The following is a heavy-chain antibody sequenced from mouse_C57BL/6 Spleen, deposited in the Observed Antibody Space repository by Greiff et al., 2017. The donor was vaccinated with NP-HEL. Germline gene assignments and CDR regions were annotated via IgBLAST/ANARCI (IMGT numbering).Heavy chain of an antibody. D-gene: IGHD1-1*01. CDR2: ITYDCSST. Sequence: EVMLVESEGGLVQPGSSMKLSCTASGFTFSDYYMAWVRQVTEKGLEWVAKITYDCSSTYYLDSLKGRFIISRDHAKNLLYLQMSSLKYEDTATYYCARESGYYYGSSWYFDVWGTGTTVTVSS. CDR1: GFTFSDYY. V-gene: IGHV5-16*01. J-gene: IGHJ1*03. CDR3: ARESGYYYGSSWYFDV.